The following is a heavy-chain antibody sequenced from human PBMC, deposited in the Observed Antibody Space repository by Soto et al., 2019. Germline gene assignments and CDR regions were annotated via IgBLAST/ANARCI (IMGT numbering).Heavy chain of an antibody. CDR3: AKGKSSNYVSHAFDV. CDR1: GFNFNTYA. J-gene: IGHJ3*01. V-gene: IGHV3-23*01. Sequence: GGSLRLSCAASGFNFNTYAMSWVRQPPGKGLEWVSGISGGGGSIHYVDSVKGRFTVSRDNSKNTLYLQMNSLRGEDTAVYYCAKGKSSNYVSHAFDVWGQGTMVTVSS. D-gene: IGHD3-10*02. CDR2: ISGGGGSI.